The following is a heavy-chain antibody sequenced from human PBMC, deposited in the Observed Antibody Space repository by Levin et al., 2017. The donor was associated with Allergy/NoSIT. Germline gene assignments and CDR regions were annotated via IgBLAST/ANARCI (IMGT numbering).Heavy chain of an antibody. J-gene: IGHJ5*02. D-gene: IGHD3-22*01. CDR1: GGSISSSSYY. CDR2: IYYSGST. CDR3: ARRGTYYYDSSGYRGSYNWFDP. Sequence: SCTVSGGSISSSSYYWGWIRQPPGKGLEWIGSIYYSGSTYYNPSLKSRVTISVDTSKNQFSLKLSSVTAADTAVYYCARRGTYYYDSSGYRGSYNWFDPWGQGTLVTVSS. V-gene: IGHV4-39*01.